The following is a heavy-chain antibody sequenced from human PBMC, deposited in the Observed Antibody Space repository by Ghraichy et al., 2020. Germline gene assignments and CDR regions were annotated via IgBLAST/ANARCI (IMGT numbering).Heavy chain of an antibody. Sequence: SETLSLTCAVYGVSFSGYYWSWIRHPPGNGLEWIWEINDNGSTNYNPSLKSRVTISIDTSKNQFSLKLSSVTAADTAVYYCARGEYYDVLTGVKYYFDYWGQGTLVTVSS. V-gene: IGHV4-34*01. CDR3: ARGEYYDVLTGVKYYFDY. CDR2: INDNGST. D-gene: IGHD3-9*01. J-gene: IGHJ4*02. CDR1: GVSFSGYY.